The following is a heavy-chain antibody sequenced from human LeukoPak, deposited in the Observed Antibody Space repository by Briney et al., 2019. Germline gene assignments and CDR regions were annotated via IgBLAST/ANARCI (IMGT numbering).Heavy chain of an antibody. CDR1: GFTFSNAW. CDR3: TTDSAGYFDWLFDFDY. V-gene: IGHV3-15*01. J-gene: IGHJ4*02. CDR2: IKSKTDGGTT. Sequence: GGSLRLSCAASGFTFSNAWMSWVRQAPGKGLEWVGRIKSKTDGGTTDYAAPVKGRFTISRDDSKNTLYLQMNGLKTEDTAVYYCTTDSAGYFDWLFDFDYWGQGTLVNVSS. D-gene: IGHD3-9*01.